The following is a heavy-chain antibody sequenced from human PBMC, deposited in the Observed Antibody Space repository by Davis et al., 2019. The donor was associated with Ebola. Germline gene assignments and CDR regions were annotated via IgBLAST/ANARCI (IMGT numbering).Heavy chain of an antibody. J-gene: IGHJ4*02. Sequence: AASVKVSCKASGYTFTGYYMHWVRQAPGQGLEWMGIINPSGGSTSYAQKFQGRVTMTRDTSTSTVYMELSSLRSEDTAVYYCARVLGAPAGLDYWGQGTLVSVSS. CDR3: ARVLGAPAGLDY. CDR2: INPSGGST. D-gene: IGHD6-13*01. V-gene: IGHV1-46*01. CDR1: GYTFTGYY.